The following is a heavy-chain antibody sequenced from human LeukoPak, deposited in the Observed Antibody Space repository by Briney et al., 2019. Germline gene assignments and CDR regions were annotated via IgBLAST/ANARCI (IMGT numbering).Heavy chain of an antibody. J-gene: IGHJ5*02. CDR1: GFTFSSYA. D-gene: IGHD1-26*01. V-gene: IGHV3-30-3*01. CDR3: ARESVGATPRGWFDP. CDR2: ISYDGSNK. Sequence: GGSLRLSCAASGFTFSSYAMHWVRQAPGKGLEWVAVISYDGSNKYYADSVKGRFTISRDNSKNTLYLQMNSLRAEDTAVYYCARESVGATPRGWFDPWGQGTLVTVSS.